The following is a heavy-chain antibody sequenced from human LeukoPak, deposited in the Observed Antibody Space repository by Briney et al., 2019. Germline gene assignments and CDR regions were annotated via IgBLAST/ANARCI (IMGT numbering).Heavy chain of an antibody. Sequence: VASVKVSCKASGYTFTSYYMHWVRQAPGQGLEWMGRIIPILGIANYAQKFQGRVTITADKSTSTAYMELSSLRSEDTAVYYCARIWDDYGDYANAFDIWGQGTMVTVSS. D-gene: IGHD4-17*01. CDR2: IIPILGIA. J-gene: IGHJ3*02. CDR3: ARIWDDYGDYANAFDI. V-gene: IGHV1-69*02. CDR1: GYTFTSYY.